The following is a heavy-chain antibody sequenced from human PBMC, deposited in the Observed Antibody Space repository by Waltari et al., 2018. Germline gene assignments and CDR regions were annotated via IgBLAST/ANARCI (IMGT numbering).Heavy chain of an antibody. D-gene: IGHD1-7*01. J-gene: IGHJ5*02. V-gene: IGHV1-18*01. Sequence: QVQLVQSGAEVKKTAASVKVSCKASGYNFLSFGISWVRQAPGQGLEWMGWISAYNGNTNYAQKLQGRVTMTTDTSTSTAYMELRSLRSDDTAVYYCARTPPNWNYWFDPWGRGTLVTVSS. CDR1: GYNFLSFG. CDR2: ISAYNGNT. CDR3: ARTPPNWNYWFDP.